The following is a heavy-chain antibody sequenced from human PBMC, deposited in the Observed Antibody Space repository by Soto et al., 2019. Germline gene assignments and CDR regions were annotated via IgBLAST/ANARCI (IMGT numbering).Heavy chain of an antibody. V-gene: IGHV1-69*06. CDR2: IIPIFGTA. CDR1: GGTFSSYA. D-gene: IGHD1-26*01. J-gene: IGHJ3*02. Sequence: SVRVSCKASGGTFSSYAISWVRQAPGQGLEWMGGIIPIFGTANYAQKFQGRVTITADKSTSTAYMELSSLRSEDTAVYYCAREELPRLDAFDIWGQGTMVTVSS. CDR3: AREELPRLDAFDI.